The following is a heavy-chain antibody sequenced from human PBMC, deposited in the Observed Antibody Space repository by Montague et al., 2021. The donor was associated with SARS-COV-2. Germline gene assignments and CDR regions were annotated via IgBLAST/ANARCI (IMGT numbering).Heavy chain of an antibody. V-gene: IGHV4-59*13. CDR1: GGSISSYY. CDR3: ARGDVEMATIKSGGPFYHFDY. D-gene: IGHD5-24*01. CDR2: IYYSGST. J-gene: IGHJ4*02. Sequence: TLSLTCTVSGGSISSYYRSWIRQPPGKGLEWIGYIYYSGSTNYNPSLKGPVTISVDTSKNQFSLKLSSVTAADTAVYYCARGDVEMATIKSGGPFYHFDYWGQGTLVTVSS.